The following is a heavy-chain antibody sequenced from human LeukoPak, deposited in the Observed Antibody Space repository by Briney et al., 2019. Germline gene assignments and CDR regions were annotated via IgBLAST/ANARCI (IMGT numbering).Heavy chain of an antibody. CDR2: IYHSGST. V-gene: IGHV4-30-2*01. J-gene: IGHJ3*02. Sequence: SETLSLTCAVSGGSISSGGDSWSWIRQPPGKDLEWIGDIYHSGSTYYNPSLKSRVTISVDRSKNQFSLKLSSVTAADTAVYYCARGGGYSGYDSDDAFDIWGQGAMVSVSS. D-gene: IGHD5-12*01. CDR3: ARGGGYSGYDSDDAFDI. CDR1: GGSISSGGDS.